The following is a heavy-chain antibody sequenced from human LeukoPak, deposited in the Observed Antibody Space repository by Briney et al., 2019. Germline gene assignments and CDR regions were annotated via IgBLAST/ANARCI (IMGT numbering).Heavy chain of an antibody. V-gene: IGHV4-61*01. CDR3: ARDVGEDY. Sequence: SETLSLTCTVSGGSFSSGSYYWSWIRQPPGKGLEWIGYIYYSGGTNYNPSLKSRVTISVDTSKNQFSLKLSSVTAADTAVYYCARDVGEDYWGQGTLVTVSS. CDR1: GGSFSSGSYY. CDR2: IYYSGGT. D-gene: IGHD3-10*01. J-gene: IGHJ4*02.